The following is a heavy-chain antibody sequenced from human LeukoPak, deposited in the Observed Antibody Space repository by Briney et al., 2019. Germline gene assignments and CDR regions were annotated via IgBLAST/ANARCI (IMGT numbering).Heavy chain of an antibody. CDR2: ISSNGDNT. J-gene: IGHJ4*02. Sequence: GGSLRLSCSVSGFTFSTYVMHWVRQAPGKGLEYVSAISSNGDNTYYADSVKGKFTISRDNSKNTLYLQMSSLRADDTAVYYCVRGTGYWGQGTLVTVS. CDR1: GFTFSTYV. V-gene: IGHV3-64D*06. CDR3: VRGTGY.